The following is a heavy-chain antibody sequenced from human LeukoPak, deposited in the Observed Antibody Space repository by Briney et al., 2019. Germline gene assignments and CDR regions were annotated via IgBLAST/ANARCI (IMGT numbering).Heavy chain of an antibody. D-gene: IGHD2-8*01. CDR3: ARGFRNGPFDC. V-gene: IGHV3-20*04. CDR1: GFTFDDYG. CDR2: INRNGGST. J-gene: IGHJ4*02. Sequence: GGSLRLSCEASGFTFDDYGMSWVRQPPGKGLEWVSGINRNGGSTDYANSVKGRFTISRDNAKNSHFLQMNSLRVEDTALYYCARGFRNGPFDCWGQGTLVTVSS.